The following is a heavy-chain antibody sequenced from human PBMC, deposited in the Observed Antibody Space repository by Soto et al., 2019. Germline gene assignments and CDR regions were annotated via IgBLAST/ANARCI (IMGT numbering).Heavy chain of an antibody. Sequence: EVQLLESGGGLVQPGGSLRLSCAASGFTFSSYAMSWVRQAPGKGLEWVSAISGSGGSTYYADSVKGRFTISRDNSKNTLYLQMNSLRAEDMAVYYCAKDLGTARDYYYGMDVWGQGTTVTVSS. J-gene: IGHJ6*02. CDR2: ISGSGGST. CDR1: GFTFSSYA. V-gene: IGHV3-23*01. CDR3: AKDLGTARDYYYGMDV. D-gene: IGHD5-18*01.